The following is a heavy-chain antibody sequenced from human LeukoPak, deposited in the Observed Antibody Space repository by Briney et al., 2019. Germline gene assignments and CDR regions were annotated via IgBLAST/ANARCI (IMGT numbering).Heavy chain of an antibody. CDR1: GITFSSFG. Sequence: GGSLRLSCAAPGITFSSFGMHWLPQAPGKGLEWVAFIWYDGSNKYYADSVKGRFTISRDNSKNTLYLQMNSLRAEDTAVYYCARDGTLTAGPFDPWGRGTLVTVSS. J-gene: IGHJ5*02. CDR3: ARDGTLTAGPFDP. V-gene: IGHV3-33*01. CDR2: IWYDGSNK. D-gene: IGHD1-1*01.